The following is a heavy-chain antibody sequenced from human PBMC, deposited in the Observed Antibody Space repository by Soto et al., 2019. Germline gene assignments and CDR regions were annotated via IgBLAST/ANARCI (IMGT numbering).Heavy chain of an antibody. CDR3: ARAGYSSSSKAGYFDY. J-gene: IGHJ4*02. V-gene: IGHV3-48*02. CDR2: ISSSSSTI. D-gene: IGHD6-6*01. CDR1: GFTFSSYS. Sequence: GGSLRLSCAASGFTFSSYSMSWVRQAPGKGLEWVSYISSSSSTIYYADSVKGRFTISRDNAKNSLYLQMNSLRDEDTAVYYCARAGYSSSSKAGYFDYWGQGTLVTVSS.